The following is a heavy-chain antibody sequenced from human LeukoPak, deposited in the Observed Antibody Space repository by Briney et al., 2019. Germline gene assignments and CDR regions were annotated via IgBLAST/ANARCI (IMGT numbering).Heavy chain of an antibody. D-gene: IGHD1-20*01. CDR1: GYTFTGYY. CDR2: INPNSGGT. CDR3: ARERYNWNYYYYYMDV. J-gene: IGHJ6*03. V-gene: IGHV1-2*02. Sequence: ASVKVSCKASGYTFTGYYMHWVRQAPGQGLEWMGWINPNSGGTNYAQKFQGRVTMTRDTSISTAYMELSRLRSDDTAVYYCARERYNWNYYYYYMDVWGKGTTVTVSS.